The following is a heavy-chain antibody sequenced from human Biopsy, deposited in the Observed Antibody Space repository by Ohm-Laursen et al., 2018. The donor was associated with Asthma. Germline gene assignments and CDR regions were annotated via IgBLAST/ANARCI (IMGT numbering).Heavy chain of an antibody. J-gene: IGHJ6*02. CDR1: GFTFSSYG. D-gene: IGHD3-3*01. CDR3: SKDTEGRYDFWSGLSYNYYGMDV. Sequence: SLRLSCAASGFTFSSYGMHWVRQAPGKGLEWVAVISYDGSNKYYADSVKGRFTISRDNSKNTLYLQMNSLRAEDTAVYYCSKDTEGRYDFWSGLSYNYYGMDVWGQGTTVTVSS. CDR2: ISYDGSNK. V-gene: IGHV3-30*18.